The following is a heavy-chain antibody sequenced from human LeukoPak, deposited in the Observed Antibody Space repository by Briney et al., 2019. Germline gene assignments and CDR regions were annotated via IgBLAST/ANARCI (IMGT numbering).Heavy chain of an antibody. CDR2: INPRGGST. V-gene: IGHV1-46*01. D-gene: IGHD3-22*01. CDR3: ARDLNYYDSSGYSQNWFDP. J-gene: IGHJ5*02. CDR1: GYTFTSYY. Sequence: ASVKVSCKASGYTFTSYYMHWVRQAPGQGLEGMGLINPRGGSTSYAQKFQGRVTMTRDTSTSTVYMELSSLRSEDTAVYYCARDLNYYDSSGYSQNWFDPWGQGTLVTVSS.